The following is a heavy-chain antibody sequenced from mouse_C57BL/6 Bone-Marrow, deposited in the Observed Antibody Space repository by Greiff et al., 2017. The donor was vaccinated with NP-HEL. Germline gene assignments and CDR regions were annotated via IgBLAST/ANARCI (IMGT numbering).Heavy chain of an antibody. J-gene: IGHJ1*03. CDR2: ISDGGSYT. D-gene: IGHD1-1*01. CDR1: GFTFSSYA. V-gene: IGHV5-4*03. Sequence: DVKLVESGGGLVKPGGSLKLSCAASGFTFSSYAMSWVRQTPEKRLEWVATISDGGSYTYYPDNVKGRFTISRDNAKNNLYLQMSHLTSEDTAMYYCARGVVATDFDVWGTGTTVTVSS. CDR3: ARGVVATDFDV.